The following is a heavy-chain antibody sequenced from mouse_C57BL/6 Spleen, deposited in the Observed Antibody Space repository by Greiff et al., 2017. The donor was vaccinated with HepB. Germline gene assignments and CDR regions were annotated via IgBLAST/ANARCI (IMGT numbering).Heavy chain of an antibody. CDR1: GFNIKDDY. J-gene: IGHJ3*01. Sequence: EVQLQESGAELVRPGASVKLSCTASGFNIKDDYMHWVKQRPEQGLEWIGWIDPENGDTEYASKFQGKATITADTSTNTAYLQLSSLTSEDTAVYYCTTRGYYSNYTWFAYWGQGTLVTVSA. CDR3: TTRGYYSNYTWFAY. D-gene: IGHD2-5*01. V-gene: IGHV14-4*01. CDR2: IDPENGDT.